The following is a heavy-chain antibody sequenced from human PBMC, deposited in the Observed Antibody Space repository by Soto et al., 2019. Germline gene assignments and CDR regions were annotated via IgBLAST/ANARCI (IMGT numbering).Heavy chain of an antibody. J-gene: IGHJ4*02. Sequence: SETLSLTCTVSGGSISSYYWSRIRQPPGKGLEWIGFIYYSGSTNYNPSLKSRVTISVDTSKNQFSLKLSSVTAADTAVYYCARASESFFGVVTIFDYWGQGTLVTVSS. CDR2: IYYSGST. CDR1: GGSISSYY. D-gene: IGHD3-3*01. CDR3: ARASESFFGVVTIFDY. V-gene: IGHV4-59*01.